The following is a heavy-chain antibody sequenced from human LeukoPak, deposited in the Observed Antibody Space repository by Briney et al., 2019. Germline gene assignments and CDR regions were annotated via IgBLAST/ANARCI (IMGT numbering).Heavy chain of an antibody. CDR2: IYYSGST. D-gene: IGHD3-10*01. CDR1: GGSISSSSYD. CDR3: ARQGTMVRGVIKADYFDY. V-gene: IGHV4-39*01. J-gene: IGHJ4*02. Sequence: SETLSLTCTVSGGSISSSSYDWGWIRQPPGKGLEWIGSIYYSGSTYYNPSLKSRVTISVDTSKNQFSLKLSSVTAADTAVYYCARQGTMVRGVIKADYFDYWGQGTLVTVSS.